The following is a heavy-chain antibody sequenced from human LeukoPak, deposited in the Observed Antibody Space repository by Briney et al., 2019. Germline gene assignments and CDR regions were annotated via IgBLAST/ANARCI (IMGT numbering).Heavy chain of an antibody. Sequence: KASETLSLTCAVYGGSFSGYYWSWIRQPPGKGLEWIGEINHSGSTNYNPSLKSRVTISVDTSRNQFSLKLSSVTAADTAVYYCASRAGRNYEACPWGQGTLVTVSS. J-gene: IGHJ5*02. CDR2: INHSGST. CDR1: GGSFSGYY. CDR3: ASRAGRNYEACP. D-gene: IGHD3-16*01. V-gene: IGHV4-34*01.